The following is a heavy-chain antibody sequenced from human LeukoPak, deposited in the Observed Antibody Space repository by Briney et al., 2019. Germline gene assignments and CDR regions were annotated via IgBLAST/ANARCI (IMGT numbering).Heavy chain of an antibody. CDR3: ARELENYYYYGMDV. Sequence: GSLRLSCAASGFTFSSYAMHWVRQAPGKGLEWVAVISYDGSNKYYADSVKGRFTISRDNSKNTLYLQMNSLRAEDTAVYYCARELENYYYYGMDVWGQGTTVTVPS. V-gene: IGHV3-30-3*01. CDR2: ISYDGSNK. J-gene: IGHJ6*02. CDR1: GFTFSSYA.